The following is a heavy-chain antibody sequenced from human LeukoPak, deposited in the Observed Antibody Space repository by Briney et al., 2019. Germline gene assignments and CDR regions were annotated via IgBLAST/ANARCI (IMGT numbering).Heavy chain of an antibody. J-gene: IGHJ6*03. CDR1: GFTFSSYW. V-gene: IGHV3-7*01. CDR2: IKQDGSEK. CDR3: AREGPFDYYYYYYMDV. D-gene: IGHD3-3*01. Sequence: TGGSLRLSCAASGFTFSSYWMSWVRQAPGKGLEWVANIKQDGSEKYYVDSVKGRFTISRDNAKNSLYLQMNSLRAEDTAVYYCAREGPFDYYYYYYMDVWGKGTTVIVSS.